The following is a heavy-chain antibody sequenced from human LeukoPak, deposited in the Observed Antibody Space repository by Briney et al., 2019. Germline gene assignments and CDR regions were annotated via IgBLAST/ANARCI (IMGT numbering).Heavy chain of an antibody. CDR1: GFTFSSYA. D-gene: IGHD3-3*01. CDR3: ARNHDFWSDPDY. CDR2: ISYDGSNK. J-gene: IGHJ4*02. V-gene: IGHV3-30-3*01. Sequence: PGGSLRLSCAASGFTFSSYAMHWVRQAPGKGLEWVAVISYDGSNKYYADSVKGRFTISRDNSKNTLYLQMNSLRAEDTAVYYCARNHDFWSDPDYWGQGTLVTVSS.